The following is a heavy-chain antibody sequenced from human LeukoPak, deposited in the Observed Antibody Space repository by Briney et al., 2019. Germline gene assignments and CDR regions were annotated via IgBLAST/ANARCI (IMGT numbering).Heavy chain of an antibody. Sequence: PGGSVRLSCAASGFTFSSYGMHWVRQAPGKGLEWVAVIWYDGSNKYYGDSVKGRFTISRDNSKNTLYLQMNSLRAEDTAVYYCARAPPYNSGWYSDNWGQGTLVTVSS. D-gene: IGHD6-19*01. V-gene: IGHV3-33*01. CDR2: IWYDGSNK. J-gene: IGHJ4*02. CDR3: ARAPPYNSGWYSDN. CDR1: GFTFSSYG.